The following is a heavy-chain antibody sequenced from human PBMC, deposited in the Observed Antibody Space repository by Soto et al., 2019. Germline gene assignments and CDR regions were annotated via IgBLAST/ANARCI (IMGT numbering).Heavy chain of an antibody. CDR2: TRNKASSYTT. CDR1: GFSFSDYY. CDR3: ARAYGGNPALFDP. J-gene: IGHJ5*02. Sequence: PGGSLRLSCAASGFSFSDYYINWVRQAPGKGLEWVGRTRNKASSYTTDYAAFVKGRFTISRDNSKNTLYLQMNSLRAEDTAVYYCARAYGGNPALFDPWGQGTLVTVSS. V-gene: IGHV3-72*01. D-gene: IGHD4-17*01.